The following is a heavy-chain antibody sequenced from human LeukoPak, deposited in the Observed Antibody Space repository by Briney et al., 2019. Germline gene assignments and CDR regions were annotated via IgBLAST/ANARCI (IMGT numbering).Heavy chain of an antibody. D-gene: IGHD5-18*01. CDR1: GFTFSSYS. CDR2: ISSSSSYI. CDR3: ARDLEVRRIYSYGYARPSALDY. J-gene: IGHJ4*02. V-gene: IGHV3-21*01. Sequence: KPGGSLRLSCAASGFTFSSYSMNWVRQAPGKGLEWVSSISSSSSYIYYADSVKGRFTISGDNAKNSLYLQMNSLRAEDTAVYYCARDLEVRRIYSYGYARPSALDYWGQGTLVTVSS.